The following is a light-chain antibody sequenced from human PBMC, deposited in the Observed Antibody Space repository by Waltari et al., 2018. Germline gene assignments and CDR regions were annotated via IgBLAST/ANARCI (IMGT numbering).Light chain of an antibody. J-gene: IGLJ2*01. CDR3: QVWETTSGHPTAV. CDR1: NNDGKS. CDR2: YDS. Sequence: SYVMSQPPSVSVAPGETARTTCAGDNNDGKSVNWYQQKPGQARVVAIYYDSDRPSGIPERFSGSNSGDTATLTITRVEAGDEADYSCQVWETTSGHPTAVFGGGTKLTVL. V-gene: IGLV3-21*01.